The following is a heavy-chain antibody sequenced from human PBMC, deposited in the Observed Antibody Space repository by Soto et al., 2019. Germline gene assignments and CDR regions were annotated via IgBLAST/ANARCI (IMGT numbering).Heavy chain of an antibody. V-gene: IGHV4-39*01. Sequence: SETLSLTCTVSGGSISSTRHYWGWIRQPPGTGLEWIGSMYYSGFTYYNSSVRSRVTISVDTSENQFSLKLSSVTAADTAVYYCARRYGYSFDYWGQGTLVTVSS. D-gene: IGHD1-1*01. J-gene: IGHJ4*02. CDR1: GGSISSTRHY. CDR3: ARRYGYSFDY. CDR2: MYYSGFT.